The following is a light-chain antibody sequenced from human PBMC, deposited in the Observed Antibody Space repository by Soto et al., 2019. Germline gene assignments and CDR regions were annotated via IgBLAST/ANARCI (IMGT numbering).Light chain of an antibody. V-gene: IGKV3-20*01. CDR3: YRLGNSLPWT. CDR2: VAS. CDR1: QGVSSNS. J-gene: IGKJ1*01. Sequence: QSRCSLYPSPGERATLSCRDIQGVSSNSRAWYQQKPGQGPRLLIHVASGRATGSPDRFSGSGSGTDMALTISILGLEDDAVEYCYRLGNSLPWTFGQGTKVDIK.